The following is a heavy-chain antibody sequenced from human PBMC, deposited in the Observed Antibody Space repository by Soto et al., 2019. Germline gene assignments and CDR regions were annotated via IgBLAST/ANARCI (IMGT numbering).Heavy chain of an antibody. CDR3: ARGFGHSSSWYFDL. CDR2: IYYSGNT. CDR1: GGSITSNTW. J-gene: IGHJ4*02. V-gene: IGHV4-4*02. Sequence: VQLQESGPALVKPSGTLSFTCAVSGGSITSNTWWSWVGQPPGRGLEGIGEIYYSGNTNYNPPLRGRVSMSVDKSQNQFSLWLTSVPAADTAVYYCARGFGHSSSWYFDLWGEGILITVAS. D-gene: IGHD6-13*01.